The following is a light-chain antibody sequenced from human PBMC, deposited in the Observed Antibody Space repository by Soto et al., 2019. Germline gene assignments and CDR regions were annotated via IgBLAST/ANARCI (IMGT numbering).Light chain of an antibody. Sequence: DIQLTQSPSFLSASVGDRVAITCRASQGISSYLAWYQQKPGTAPKLLIFAASRLQTGVPLRFSGSGSGTNFTLTISNLHPEDFATYSCQQTYRIPLTFGGGTKVDIK. V-gene: IGKV1-9*01. CDR2: AAS. CDR3: QQTYRIPLT. CDR1: QGISSY. J-gene: IGKJ4*01.